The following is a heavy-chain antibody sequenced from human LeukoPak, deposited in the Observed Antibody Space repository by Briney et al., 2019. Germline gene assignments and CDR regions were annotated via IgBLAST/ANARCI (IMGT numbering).Heavy chain of an antibody. V-gene: IGHV4-39*01. Sequence: SETLSLTCTVSGASISSSSYYWGWIRQPPRKGLEWIGSIYYIGGTYYNPSLKSRVTISIDTSKNQFSLKLSSVTAADTAVYYCARRAARGAFDMWTQGTMVTVSS. J-gene: IGHJ3*02. CDR1: GASISSSSYY. CDR3: ARRAARGAFDM. CDR2: IYYIGGT. D-gene: IGHD6-6*01.